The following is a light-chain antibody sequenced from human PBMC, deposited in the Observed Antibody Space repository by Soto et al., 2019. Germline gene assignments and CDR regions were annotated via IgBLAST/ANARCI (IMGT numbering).Light chain of an antibody. V-gene: IGLV1-51*01. Sequence: QSVLTQPPSVSAAPGQKVTISCSGSRSNIGNNYVSWYQQLPGTAPKLLIYDNNKRPSGIPDRFSGSKSGTSATLDITGLQTGDEADYYCGTWDSSLSVVVFGGGTQLTV. CDR1: RSNIGNNY. CDR2: DNN. J-gene: IGLJ2*01. CDR3: GTWDSSLSVVV.